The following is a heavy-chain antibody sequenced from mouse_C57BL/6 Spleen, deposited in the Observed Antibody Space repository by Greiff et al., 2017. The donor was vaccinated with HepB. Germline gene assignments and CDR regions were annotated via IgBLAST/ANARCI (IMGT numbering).Heavy chain of an antibody. D-gene: IGHD1-1*01. CDR1: GYTFTSYD. CDR2: IYPRDGST. J-gene: IGHJ2*01. V-gene: IGHV1-85*01. Sequence: VQLQQSGPELVKPGASVKLSCKASGYTFTSYDINWVKQRPGQGLEWIGWIYPRDGSTKNNEKFKCKATLTVDTSSSTAYMELHSLTSEDSAVYFCARWDTTVVDHFDYWGQGTTLTVSS. CDR3: ARWDTTVVDHFDY.